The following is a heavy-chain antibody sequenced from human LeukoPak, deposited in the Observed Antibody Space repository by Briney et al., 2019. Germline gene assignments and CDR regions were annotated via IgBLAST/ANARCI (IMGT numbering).Heavy chain of an antibody. D-gene: IGHD3-10*01. CDR2: ITSSGRII. V-gene: IGHV3-48*03. J-gene: IGHJ6*02. CDR1: GFTFSSYE. Sequence: GGSLRLSCAASGFTFSSYEMNWVRQAPGKVLEWVAYITSSGRIIYYADSVKGRFTISRDNAKNSLYLQMNSLRAEDTAVYYCASTGGYGSGTYDYYYFGMDVWGQGTTVTVSS. CDR3: ASTGGYGSGTYDYYYFGMDV.